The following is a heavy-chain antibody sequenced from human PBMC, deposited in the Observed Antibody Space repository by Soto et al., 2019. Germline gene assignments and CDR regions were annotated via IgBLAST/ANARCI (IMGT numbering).Heavy chain of an antibody. Sequence: LRLSCAASGFTFSSYGMHWVRQAPGKGLEWVAVIWYDGSNKYYADSVKGRFTISRDNSKNTLYLQMNSLRAEDTAVYYCAREGSSGWFPLGRYYYYGMDVWGQGTTVTVSS. D-gene: IGHD6-19*01. J-gene: IGHJ6*02. CDR1: GFTFSSYG. V-gene: IGHV3-33*01. CDR2: IWYDGSNK. CDR3: AREGSSGWFPLGRYYYYGMDV.